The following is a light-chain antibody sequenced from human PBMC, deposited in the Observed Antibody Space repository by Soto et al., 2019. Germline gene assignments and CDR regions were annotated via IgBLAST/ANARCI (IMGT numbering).Light chain of an antibody. CDR3: QNYGSSWT. CDR1: QSVSAGY. CDR2: AAS. V-gene: IGKV3-20*01. J-gene: IGKJ1*01. Sequence: LVLTQSPGTLSLSPGERATLSCRASQSVSAGYVAWYQQKPGQGPRLLMYAASNRDTGIPDRFSGSGSGTDYTLSISRLEHEDFALYYCQNYGSSWTFGQGTKVEIK.